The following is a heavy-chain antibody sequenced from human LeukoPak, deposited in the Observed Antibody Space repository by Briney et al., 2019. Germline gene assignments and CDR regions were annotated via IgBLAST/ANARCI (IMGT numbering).Heavy chain of an antibody. CDR3: ARGVVGAKLDWFDP. CDR1: GFTVSSNY. CDR2: IYSGGST. V-gene: IGHV3-66*01. Sequence: PGGSLRLSCAASGFTVSSNYMSWVRQAPGKGLEWVSVIYSGGSTYYVDSVKGRFTISRDNSKNTLYLQMNSLRAEDTAVYYCARGVVGAKLDWFDPWGQGTLVTVSS. D-gene: IGHD1-26*01. J-gene: IGHJ5*02.